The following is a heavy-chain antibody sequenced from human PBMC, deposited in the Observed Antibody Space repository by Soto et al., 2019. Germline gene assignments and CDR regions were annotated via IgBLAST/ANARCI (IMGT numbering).Heavy chain of an antibody. CDR3: AREADYGAASDY. V-gene: IGHV1-69*13. Sequence: ASVKVSCKASGGTFSSYAISWVRQAPGQGLEWMGGIIPIFGTANYAQKFQGRVTITADESTSTAYMELSSLRSEDTAVYYCAREADYGAASDYWGQGTLVTVSS. CDR2: IIPIFGTA. CDR1: GGTFSSYA. J-gene: IGHJ4*02. D-gene: IGHD4-17*01.